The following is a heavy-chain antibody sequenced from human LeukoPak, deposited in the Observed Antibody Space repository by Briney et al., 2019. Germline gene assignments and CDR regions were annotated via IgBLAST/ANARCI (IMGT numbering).Heavy chain of an antibody. CDR1: GFTFSSYA. CDR3: AKTRPLDSSSWSHGDY. V-gene: IGHV3-23*01. CDR2: ISGSGDST. J-gene: IGHJ4*02. Sequence: GWSLRLSCAASGFTFSSYAMSWVRQAPGKGLEWVSAISGSGDSTYYGDSVKGRFTISRDNSKNTLYLQMNSLRAEDTAVYYCAKTRPLDSSSWSHGDYWGQGTLVTVSS. D-gene: IGHD6-13*01.